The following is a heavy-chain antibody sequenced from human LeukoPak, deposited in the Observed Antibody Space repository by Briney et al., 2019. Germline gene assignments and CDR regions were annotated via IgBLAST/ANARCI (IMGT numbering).Heavy chain of an antibody. CDR1: GGSISSGSYY. CDR2: IYTSGST. CDR3: ARDGRRQATMAVYYYYGMDV. J-gene: IGHJ6*02. Sequence: SQTLSLTCTVSGGSISSGSYYWSWIRQPAGKGLEWIGRIYTSGSTNYNPSLKSRVTISVDTSKNQFSLKLSSVTAADTAVYYCARDGRRQATMAVYYYYGMDVWGQGTTVTVSS. V-gene: IGHV4-61*02. D-gene: IGHD5-12*01.